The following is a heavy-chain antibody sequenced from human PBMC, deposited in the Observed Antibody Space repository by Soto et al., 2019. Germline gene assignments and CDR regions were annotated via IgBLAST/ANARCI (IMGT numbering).Heavy chain of an antibody. J-gene: IGHJ4*02. CDR3: ARDVSGISGDY. CDR1: GFTVRNNY. V-gene: IGHV3-53*01. Sequence: GGSLRLSCAVSGFTVRNNYMSWVRQAPGKGLEWVSVVYTDGSTYYADTVKGRFTISRDFSKNTLYLQMNSLRVEDTAVYYCARDVSGISGDYWGQGTQVTVSS. CDR2: VYTDGST. D-gene: IGHD6-13*01.